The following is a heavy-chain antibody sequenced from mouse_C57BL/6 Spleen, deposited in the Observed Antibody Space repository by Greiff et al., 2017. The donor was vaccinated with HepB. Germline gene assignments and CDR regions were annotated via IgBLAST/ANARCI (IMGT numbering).Heavy chain of an antibody. CDR3: ARSGGGYAMDY. CDR1: GYAFRSYW. V-gene: IGHV1-80*01. Sequence: VQLQQSGAELVKPGASVKISCKASGYAFRSYWMNWVKQRPGKGLEWIGQIYPGDGDTNYNGKFKGKATLTADKSSSTAYMQLSSLTSEDSAVYFCARSGGGYAMDYWGQGTSVTVSS. D-gene: IGHD3-1*01. CDR2: IYPGDGDT. J-gene: IGHJ4*01.